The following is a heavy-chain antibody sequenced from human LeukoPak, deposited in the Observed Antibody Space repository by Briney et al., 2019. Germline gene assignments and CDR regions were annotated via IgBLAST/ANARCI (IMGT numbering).Heavy chain of an antibody. J-gene: IGHJ5*02. CDR2: IYASGTT. D-gene: IGHD2-2*01. CDR1: GCSVNSYY. V-gene: IGHV4-4*07. CDR3: VRDGRGYCSSSSVCYSWFDP. Sequence: TSETLSLTCTVSGCSVNSYYWSWIRQPAGKGLEWIGRIYASGTTNYNPSLKSRVSMSVDTSKNQFSLKLSSLTAADTAVYYCVRDGRGYCSSSSVCYSWFDPWGQGTLVAVSS.